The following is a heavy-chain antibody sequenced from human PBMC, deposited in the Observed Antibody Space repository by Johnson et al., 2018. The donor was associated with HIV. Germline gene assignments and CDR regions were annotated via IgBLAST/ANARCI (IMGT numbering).Heavy chain of an antibody. V-gene: IGHV3-NL1*01. J-gene: IGHJ3*01. Sequence: QVQLVESGGGVVQPWRSLRLSCAASGFTFSSYGMHWVRQAPGKGLEWVSVIYSGGNTNYVDSVKGRFTISRDNSKNTLYLQMNSLRAEDTAVYYCARSPEIGDRLGRAFDVWGQGTMVTVSS. CDR2: IYSGGNT. D-gene: IGHD7-27*01. CDR1: GFTFSSYG. CDR3: ARSPEIGDRLGRAFDV.